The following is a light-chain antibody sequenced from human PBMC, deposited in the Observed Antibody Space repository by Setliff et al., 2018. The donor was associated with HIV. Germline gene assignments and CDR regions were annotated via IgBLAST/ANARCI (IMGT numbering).Light chain of an antibody. J-gene: IGLJ3*02. CDR1: TSNIGNNY. Sequence: QSVLTQPPSVSAAPGQKVSVSCSGRTSNIGNNYVSWYKQLPGTAPKLLIYENNKRPSGIPDRFSGSKSGTSATLGITGLQTGDEADYYCGTWDTSVSSWVFGGGTQLTVL. CDR3: GTWDTSVSSWV. V-gene: IGLV1-51*02. CDR2: ENN.